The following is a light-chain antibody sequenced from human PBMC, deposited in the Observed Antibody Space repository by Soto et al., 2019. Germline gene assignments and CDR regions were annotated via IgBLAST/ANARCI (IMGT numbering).Light chain of an antibody. J-gene: IGLJ3*02. CDR2: EVS. V-gene: IGLV2-8*01. CDR1: SSDVGGHNY. CDR3: SSTAGNNNLV. Sequence: QSALTQSPSASGSPGQSVTISCTGTSSDVGGHNYVSWYQHHPGKAPKLIIYEVSKRPSGVPDRFSGSKSSNTASLTVSGLQAEDEAVYYCSSTAGNNNLVFGGGTQLTV.